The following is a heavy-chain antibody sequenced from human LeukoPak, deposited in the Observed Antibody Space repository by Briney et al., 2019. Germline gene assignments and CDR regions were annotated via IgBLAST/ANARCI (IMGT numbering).Heavy chain of an antibody. CDR2: IYHSGST. CDR3: ARVTTRRFDY. CDR1: GASVSTGGYS. V-gene: IGHV4-30-2*01. J-gene: IGHJ4*02. Sequence: SSETLSLTCAVSGASVSTGGYSWSWIRQPPGKALEWIGYIYHSGSTYYNPSLKSRVTISVDGSRNQFSLKLSSVTAADTAVYYCARVTTRRFDYWGQGTLVTVSS. D-gene: IGHD4-17*01.